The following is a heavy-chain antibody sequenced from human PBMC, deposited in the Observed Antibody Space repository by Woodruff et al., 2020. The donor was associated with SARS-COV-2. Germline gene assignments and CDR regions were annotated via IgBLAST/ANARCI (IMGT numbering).Heavy chain of an antibody. J-gene: IGHJ4*02. D-gene: IGHD7-27*01. V-gene: IGHV4-30-2*04. Sequence: NPSLKSRLTISVDTSKNHFSLTLSSVTAADTAVYYCAREAQSPNWFTDYWGQGTLVTVSS. CDR3: AREAQSPNWFTDY.